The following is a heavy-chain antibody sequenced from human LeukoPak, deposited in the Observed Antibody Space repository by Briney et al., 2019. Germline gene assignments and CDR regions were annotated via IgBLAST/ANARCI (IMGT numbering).Heavy chain of an antibody. CDR2: ISSSGSTM. J-gene: IGHJ4*02. Sequence: PGGSLRLSCAASGFTFNSYEMNWVRQAPGKGLEWISYISSSGSTMYYADSVKGRFTISRDNSKNTLYLQMNSLRAEDTAVYYCAKPLLEWLLATNFDYWGQGTLVTVSS. CDR3: AKPLLEWLLATNFDY. CDR1: GFTFNSYE. D-gene: IGHD3-3*01. V-gene: IGHV3-48*03.